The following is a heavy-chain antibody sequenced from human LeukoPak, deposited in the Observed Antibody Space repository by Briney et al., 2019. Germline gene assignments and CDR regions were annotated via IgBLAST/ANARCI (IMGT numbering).Heavy chain of an antibody. CDR2: INRDGTST. Sequence: PGGSLRLSCAASGFTFSTYWMHWVRHAPGKGLVWVSSINRDGTSTNYADSVEGRFTISRDNAKNTLYLQMNSLRVEDTAVYYCARVGVSRYFDLWGRGTLVTVSS. D-gene: IGHD2-8*02. J-gene: IGHJ2*01. CDR1: GFTFSTYW. V-gene: IGHV3-74*01. CDR3: ARVGVSRYFDL.